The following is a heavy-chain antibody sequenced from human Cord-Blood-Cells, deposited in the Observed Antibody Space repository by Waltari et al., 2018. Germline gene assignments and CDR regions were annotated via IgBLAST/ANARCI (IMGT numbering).Heavy chain of an antibody. CDR2: NFPGDSET. CDR1: GYSFTSYC. CDR3: ASPGGYSYAPLGY. V-gene: IGHV5-51*01. J-gene: IGHJ4*02. Sequence: EVQLVQSGAEVKKPGESLTISCKGSGYSFTSYCIGWVRQMPGKGLEWMGINFPGDSETRYSPSFQGQVTSSADKSISTAYLQWSSLKASDTAMYYCASPGGYSYAPLGYWGQGTLVTVSS. D-gene: IGHD5-18*01.